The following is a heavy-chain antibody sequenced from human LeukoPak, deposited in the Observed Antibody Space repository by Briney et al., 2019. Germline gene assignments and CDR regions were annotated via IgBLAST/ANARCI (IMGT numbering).Heavy chain of an antibody. CDR3: ARPYYYDSRIDP. CDR1: GDSISSSSYY. D-gene: IGHD3-22*01. Sequence: SETLSLTCTVSGDSISSSSYYWGWIRQPPGKGLEWIGSIYYSGSTYYNPSLKSRVTISVDTSKNQFSLKLSSVTAADTAVYYCARPYYYDSRIDPWGQGTLVTVFS. J-gene: IGHJ5*02. V-gene: IGHV4-39*07. CDR2: IYYSGST.